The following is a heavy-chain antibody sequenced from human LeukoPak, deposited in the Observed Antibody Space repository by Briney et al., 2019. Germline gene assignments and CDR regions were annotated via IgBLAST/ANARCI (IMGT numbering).Heavy chain of an antibody. D-gene: IGHD2-8*01. CDR1: GFTFSSSW. J-gene: IGHJ4*02. Sequence: GSLRLSCAASGFTFSSSWMAWVRQAPGKGLEWVANIKHDGSTKHSVDSVTGRFTISRDNAKNSLYLQMNSLRAEDTAVYYCARDTDGNLDHWGQGTLDSVSS. V-gene: IGHV3-7*01. CDR2: IKHDGSTK. CDR3: ARDTDGNLDH.